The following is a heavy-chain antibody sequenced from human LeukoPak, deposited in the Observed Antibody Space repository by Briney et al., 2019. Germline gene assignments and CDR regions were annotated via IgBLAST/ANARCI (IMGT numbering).Heavy chain of an antibody. Sequence: PSETLSLTCAVYGGSFSGYYWSWIRQPPGKGLEWIGEINHSGSTNYNPSLKSRVTISVDTSKNQFSLNLISMTTADTAVYYCARGAGYSGTDYDFWGQGILVTVSS. D-gene: IGHD3-9*01. CDR3: ARGAGYSGTDYDF. CDR2: INHSGST. J-gene: IGHJ4*02. CDR1: GGSFSGYY. V-gene: IGHV4-34*01.